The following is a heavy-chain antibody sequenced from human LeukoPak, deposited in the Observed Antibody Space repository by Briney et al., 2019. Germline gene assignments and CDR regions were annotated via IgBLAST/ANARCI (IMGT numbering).Heavy chain of an antibody. Sequence: PSETLSLTCAVYGGSFSDYYWSWIRQPPGKGLEWIGEINHSGSTNFNPSLKSRVTISVDTSKNQFSLKLRSVTAADTAVYYCARARWELLGGRFDYWGQGTLVTVSS. J-gene: IGHJ4*02. CDR2: INHSGST. CDR3: ARARWELLGGRFDY. CDR1: GGSFSDYY. D-gene: IGHD1-26*01. V-gene: IGHV4-34*01.